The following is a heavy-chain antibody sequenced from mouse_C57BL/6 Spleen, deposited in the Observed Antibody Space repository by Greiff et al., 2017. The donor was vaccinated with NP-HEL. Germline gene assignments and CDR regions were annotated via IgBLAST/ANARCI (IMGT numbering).Heavy chain of an antibody. CDR1: GYTFTSYW. Sequence: QVQLQQPGAELVMPGASVKLSCKASGYTFTSYWMHWVKQRPGQGLEWIGEIDPSDSYTNYNQKFKGKSTLTVDKSSSTAYMQLSSLTSEDSAVYYCARVATVDGYFDVWGTGTTVTVSS. CDR3: ARVATVDGYFDV. V-gene: IGHV1-69*01. CDR2: IDPSDSYT. D-gene: IGHD1-1*01. J-gene: IGHJ1*03.